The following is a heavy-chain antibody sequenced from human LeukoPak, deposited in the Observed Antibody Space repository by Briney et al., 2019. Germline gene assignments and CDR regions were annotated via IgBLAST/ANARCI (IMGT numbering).Heavy chain of an antibody. CDR1: GFTFSNYW. J-gene: IGHJ4*02. CDR3: ARGRTTYCGADCYLYYFDD. CDR2: IRQDSSQR. D-gene: IGHD2-21*02. V-gene: IGHV3-7*03. Sequence: GGSLRLSCAASGFTFSNYWMTWVRQAPGKGLEWVANIRQDSSQRYYVDSVKGRFTISRDNAKRSLYLQMNSLRVDDTAVYYCARGRTTYCGADCYLYYFDDWGQGTPVTVSS.